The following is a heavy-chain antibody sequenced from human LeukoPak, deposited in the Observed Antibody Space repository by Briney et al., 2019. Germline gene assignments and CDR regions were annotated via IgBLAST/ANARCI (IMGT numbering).Heavy chain of an antibody. V-gene: IGHV3-33*01. CDR3: ARDGDGYKLDN. Sequence: GGSLRLSCAASGFTFSRNGMHWVRQAPGKGLEWVAVIWYDGSNKYYAESVKGRFTISRDNSKNTLYLQMNSLRDEDTAVYYCARDGDGYKLDNWGQGTPVTVSS. J-gene: IGHJ4*02. CDR1: GFTFSRNG. CDR2: IWYDGSNK. D-gene: IGHD5-24*01.